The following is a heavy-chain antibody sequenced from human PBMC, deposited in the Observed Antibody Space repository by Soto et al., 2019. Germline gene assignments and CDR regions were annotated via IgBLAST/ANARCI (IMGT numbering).Heavy chain of an antibody. CDR1: GGTFSSYA. Sequence: QVQLVQSGAEVKKPGSSVKVSCKASGGTFSSYAISWVRQAPGQGLEWMGGIIPIFGTANYAQKFQGRVTITADESTSTAYMELSSLRSEDTAVYYCARGKDDYGHYVLIRDYGMVVWGQGTTVTVSS. V-gene: IGHV1-69*12. CDR3: ARGKDDYGHYVLIRDYGMVV. CDR2: IIPIFGTA. D-gene: IGHD4-17*01. J-gene: IGHJ6*02.